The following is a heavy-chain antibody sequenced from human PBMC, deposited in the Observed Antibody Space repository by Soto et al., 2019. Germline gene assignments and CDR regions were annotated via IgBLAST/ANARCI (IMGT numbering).Heavy chain of an antibody. CDR1: GFTFSSYA. CDR3: AKFSVHNGIDY. Sequence: GGSLRLSCAASGFTFSSYAMTWVRQAPGMGLEWVSGITGSGGSTYYADSVKGRFTISRDNSKNTLYLQMNSLRAADTAIYYCAKFSVHNGIDYWGQGTLVSVSS. D-gene: IGHD2-8*01. CDR2: ITGSGGST. V-gene: IGHV3-23*01. J-gene: IGHJ4*02.